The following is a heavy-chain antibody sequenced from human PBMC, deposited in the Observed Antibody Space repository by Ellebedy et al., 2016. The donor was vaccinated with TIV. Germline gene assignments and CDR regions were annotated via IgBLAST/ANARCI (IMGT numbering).Heavy chain of an antibody. J-gene: IGHJ4*02. CDR3: ARTEYSSGFDY. D-gene: IGHD6-19*01. CDR2: IYHSGST. CDR1: GYSISSGYY. Sequence: SETLSLTCTVSGYSISSGYYWGWIRQPPGKGLEWIGSIYHSGSTYYNPSLKSRVTIPVDTSKNQFSLKLSSVTAADTAVYYCARTEYSSGFDYWGQGTLVTVSS. V-gene: IGHV4-38-2*02.